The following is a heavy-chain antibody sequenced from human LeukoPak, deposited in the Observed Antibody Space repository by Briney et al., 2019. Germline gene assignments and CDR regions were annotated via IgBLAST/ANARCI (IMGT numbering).Heavy chain of an antibody. CDR2: ISYDGSNK. CDR3: ARDPDCSSTSCYLYYYYGMDV. Sequence: GGSLRLSCAASGFTFSSYWMSWVRRAPGKGLEWVAVISYDGSNKYYADSVKGRFTISRDNSKNTLYLQMNSLRAEDTAVYYCARDPDCSSTSCYLYYYYGMDVWGQGTTVTVSS. V-gene: IGHV3-30*03. CDR1: GFTFSSYW. D-gene: IGHD2-2*01. J-gene: IGHJ6*02.